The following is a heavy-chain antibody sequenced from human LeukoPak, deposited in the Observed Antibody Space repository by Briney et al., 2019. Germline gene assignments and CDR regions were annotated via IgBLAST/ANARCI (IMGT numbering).Heavy chain of an antibody. Sequence: GGSLRLSCAASGFTFSSYGMSWVRQAPGKGLEWVSGINWNGGSTGYADSVKGRFTISRDNAKNSLYLQMNSLRAEDTALYYCAKDIGPLTYDYDTSAYSGAFEYWGQGTLVTVSS. CDR1: GFTFSSYG. J-gene: IGHJ4*02. D-gene: IGHD3-22*01. CDR3: AKDIGPLTYDYDTSAYSGAFEY. CDR2: INWNGGST. V-gene: IGHV3-20*04.